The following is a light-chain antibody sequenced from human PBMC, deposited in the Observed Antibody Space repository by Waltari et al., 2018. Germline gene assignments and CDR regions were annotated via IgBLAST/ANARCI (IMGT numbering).Light chain of an antibody. CDR2: DVS. CDR1: SSDVGGYNY. CDR3: CSYATRDSYV. J-gene: IGLJ1*01. V-gene: IGLV2-14*03. Sequence: QSALTQPASVSGSPGQSITISCTGTSSDVGGYNYVSWYQQHPGKAPKFMISDVSKLPSGFSYLFSRSKSGNTSSLTIFVLQAEDEADYYCCSYATRDSYVFGTGTKVTVL.